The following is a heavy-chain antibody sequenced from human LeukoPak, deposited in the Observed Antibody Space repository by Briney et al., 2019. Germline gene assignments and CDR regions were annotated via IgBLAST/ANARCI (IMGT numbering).Heavy chain of an antibody. V-gene: IGHV1-2*02. J-gene: IGHJ6*02. D-gene: IGHD2/OR15-2a*01. CDR1: GYTFTGYY. CDR3: ATSRTTDYYYGMDV. Sequence: GASVKVSCKASGYTFTGYYMHWVRQAPGQGLEWMGWINPNSGGTNYAQKFQGRVTMTRDTSISTAYMELSRLRSDDTAVYYCATSRTTDYYYGMDVWGQGALVTVSS. CDR2: INPNSGGT.